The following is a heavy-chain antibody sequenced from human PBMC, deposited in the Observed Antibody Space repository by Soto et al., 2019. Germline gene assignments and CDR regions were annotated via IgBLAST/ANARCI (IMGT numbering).Heavy chain of an antibody. CDR2: ISYDGSNK. V-gene: IGHV3-30-3*01. J-gene: IGHJ6*01. CDR1: GFTFSSYA. D-gene: IGHD2-2*01. Sequence: QVQLVESGGGVVQPGRSLRLSCAASGFTFSSYAMHWVRQAPGKGLEWVAVISYDGSNKYYADSVKGRFTISRDNSKNTLYLQMNSLRAEDTAVYYCARVVRDIVVVPAAPTYYYYYGMDVW. CDR3: ARVVRDIVVVPAAPTYYYYYGMDV.